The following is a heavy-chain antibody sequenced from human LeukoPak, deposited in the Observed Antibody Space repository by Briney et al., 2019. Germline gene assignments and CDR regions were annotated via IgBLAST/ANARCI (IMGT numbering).Heavy chain of an antibody. D-gene: IGHD3-22*01. CDR2: ISSSSSTI. CDR3: ARDPITMIVGGYFDY. Sequence: GGSLRLSCAASGFTFSSYSMNWVRQAPGKGLEWVSYISSSSSTIYYADSVKGRFTISRDNAKNSLYLQMSSLRDEDTAVYYCARDPITMIVGGYFDYWGQGTLVTVSS. V-gene: IGHV3-48*02. J-gene: IGHJ4*02. CDR1: GFTFSSYS.